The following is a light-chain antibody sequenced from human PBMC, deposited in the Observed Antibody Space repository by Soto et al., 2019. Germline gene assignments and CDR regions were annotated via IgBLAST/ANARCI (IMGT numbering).Light chain of an antibody. J-gene: IGKJ1*01. Sequence: EIVLTQSPGSLSLSPGERATLSCRASQSVDSSFFAWYQKKPGQAPRLLIYGASKSATGIPDRFSGSGSGTDFTLTISRLEPEDFAVYYCQQYVSSVTFGQGTKVELK. V-gene: IGKV3-20*01. CDR1: QSVDSSF. CDR2: GAS. CDR3: QQYVSSVT.